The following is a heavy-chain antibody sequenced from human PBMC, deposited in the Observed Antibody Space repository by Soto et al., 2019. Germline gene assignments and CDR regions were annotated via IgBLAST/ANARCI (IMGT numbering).Heavy chain of an antibody. CDR2: IYYSGST. V-gene: IGHV4-59*01. D-gene: IGHD3-22*01. J-gene: IGHJ4*02. CDR3: ATYRYYYDSSGYFDY. Sequence: SETLSLTCTVSGGSIRSYCWSWIRQPPGKGLEWIGYIYYSGSTNYNPSLKSRVTISVDTSKNQFSLKLSSVTAADTAVYYCATYRYYYDSSGYFDYWGQGTLVTVSS. CDR1: GGSIRSYC.